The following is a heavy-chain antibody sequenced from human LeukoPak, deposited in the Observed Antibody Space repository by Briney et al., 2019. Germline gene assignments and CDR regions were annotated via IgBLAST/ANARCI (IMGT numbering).Heavy chain of an antibody. CDR2: ISGSGGST. CDR1: GFTFSNYA. CDR3: AKSDTYYYDSSGSSQIYYFDY. V-gene: IGHV3-23*01. J-gene: IGHJ4*02. D-gene: IGHD3-22*01. Sequence: GGSLRLSCAASGFTFSNYAMTWVRQPPGKGLEWVSAISGSGGSTYYADSVKGRFTISRDNSKNTLYLQMSSLRAEDTAVYYCAKSDTYYYDSSGSSQIYYFDYWGQGTLVTVSS.